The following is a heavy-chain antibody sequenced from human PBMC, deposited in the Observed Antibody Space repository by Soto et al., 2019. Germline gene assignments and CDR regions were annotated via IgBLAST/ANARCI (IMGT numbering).Heavy chain of an antibody. V-gene: IGHV5-51*01. CDR1: GYTFTNYW. J-gene: IGHJ4*02. CDR3: ARVRDTGGYYPKYFDS. CDR2: IYDGDSDT. D-gene: IGHD3-22*01. Sequence: PGESLKISCKGSGYTFTNYWIGWVRQMPGKGLEWMGIIYDGDSDTIYNPSFQGQATISDDKSISTAYLQWSSLKASDTAMYYCARVRDTGGYYPKYFDSWGQGTLVTVSS.